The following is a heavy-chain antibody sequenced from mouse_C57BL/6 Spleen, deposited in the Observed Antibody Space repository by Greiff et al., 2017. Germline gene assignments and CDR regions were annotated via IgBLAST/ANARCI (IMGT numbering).Heavy chain of an antibody. CDR2: IHPNSGST. V-gene: IGHV1-64*01. CDR3: ASGDGYSYAMDY. Sequence: VQLQQPGAELVKPGASVKLSCKASGYTFTSYWMHWVKQRPGQGLEWIGMIHPNSGSTNYNEKFKSKATLTVDKSSSTAYMQLSSLTSEDSAVYYCASGDGYSYAMDYWGQGTSVTVSS. CDR1: GYTFTSYW. D-gene: IGHD2-3*01. J-gene: IGHJ4*01.